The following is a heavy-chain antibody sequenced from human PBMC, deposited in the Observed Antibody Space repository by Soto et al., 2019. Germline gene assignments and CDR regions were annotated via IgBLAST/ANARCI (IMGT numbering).Heavy chain of an antibody. CDR3: AKSALWFGGDNNWFDP. D-gene: IGHD3-10*01. J-gene: IGHJ5*02. CDR2: ISGSGGST. CDR1: GFTFSSYA. Sequence: GSLRLSCAASGFTFSSYAMSWVRQAPGKGLEWVSAISGSGGSTYYADSVKGRFTISRDNSKNTLYLQMNSLRAEDTAVYYCAKSALWFGGDNNWFDPWGQGTLVTVSS. V-gene: IGHV3-23*01.